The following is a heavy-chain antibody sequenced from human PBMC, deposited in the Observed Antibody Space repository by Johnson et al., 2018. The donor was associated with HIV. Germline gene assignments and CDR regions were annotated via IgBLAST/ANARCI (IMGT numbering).Heavy chain of an antibody. V-gene: IGHV3-30*19. CDR3: AKDRYYDSSGPDAFDI. CDR2: ISYDGSNK. CDR1: GFTFSSYG. J-gene: IGHJ3*02. D-gene: IGHD3-22*01. Sequence: QMQLVESGGGVVQPGGSLRLSCAASGFTFSSYGMHWVRQAPGKGLEWVAVISYDGSNKYYADSVNGRFTISRDNSKNTLYLQMNSLRAEDTAVYYCAKDRYYDSSGPDAFDIWGQGTMVTVSS.